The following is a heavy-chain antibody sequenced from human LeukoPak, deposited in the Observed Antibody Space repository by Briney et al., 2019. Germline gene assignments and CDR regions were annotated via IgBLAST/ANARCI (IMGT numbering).Heavy chain of an antibody. Sequence: SQTLSLTCTVSGDSIGDGDYYWSWIRQTPGMGLEWIRYIYYTGTTNYNPSLESRLTISVDRSKNQLSLKLGSVTNAQEAVYYFARYKVGARFNFPYKDIWHNRATVTVYS. CDR2: IYYTGTT. J-gene: IGHJ6*03. CDR3: ARYKVGARFNFPYKDI. CDR1: GDSIGDGDYY. D-gene: IGHD3-10*01. V-gene: IGHV4-30-4*08.